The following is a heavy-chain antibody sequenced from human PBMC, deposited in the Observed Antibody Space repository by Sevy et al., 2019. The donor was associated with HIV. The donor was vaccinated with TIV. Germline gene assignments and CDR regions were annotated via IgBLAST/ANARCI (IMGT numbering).Heavy chain of an antibody. Sequence: SETLSLTCTISGDSITTNDYFWTWIRQSPGKGLDWIGYLYYSGSTAYNPSLKSRVSISTDTTKSHFSLNLNSVTGADTAIYYCARAVGFTRGAFDIWGQGITVTVSS. CDR3: ARAVGFTRGAFDI. CDR1: GDSITTNDYF. V-gene: IGHV4-30-4*01. CDR2: LYYSGST. D-gene: IGHD3-10*01. J-gene: IGHJ3*02.